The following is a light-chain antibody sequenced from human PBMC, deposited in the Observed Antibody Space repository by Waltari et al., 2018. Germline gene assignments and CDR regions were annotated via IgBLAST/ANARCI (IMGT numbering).Light chain of an antibody. CDR3: CSFAGTYTWV. Sequence: QSALTQPRSVSGSPGQSVTLSCTGTSSDVGGYNHVSWYQQHPGKAPKLMIYDVINPPSGVPDRFSGSKSGITASLTISGLQAEDEADYYCCSFAGTYTWVFGGGTKLTVL. J-gene: IGLJ3*02. CDR1: SSDVGGYNH. V-gene: IGLV2-11*01. CDR2: DVI.